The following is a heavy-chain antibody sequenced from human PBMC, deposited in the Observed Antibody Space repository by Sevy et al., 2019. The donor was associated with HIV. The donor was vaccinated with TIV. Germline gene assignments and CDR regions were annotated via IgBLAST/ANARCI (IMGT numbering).Heavy chain of an antibody. D-gene: IGHD6-19*01. V-gene: IGHV3-48*02. CDR2: ISSSSTI. CDR3: ARGRSGSSGWYLLVELISPFDY. Sequence: GGSLRLSCTASGFTFSSYSMNWVRQAPGKGLEWVSYISSSSTIYYADSVKGRFTISRDNAKNSLYLQMNSLRDEDTAVYYCARGRSGSSGWYLLVELISPFDYWGQGTLVTVSS. CDR1: GFTFSSYS. J-gene: IGHJ4*02.